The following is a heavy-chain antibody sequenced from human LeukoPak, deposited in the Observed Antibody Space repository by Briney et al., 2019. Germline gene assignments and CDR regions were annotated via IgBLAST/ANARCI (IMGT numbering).Heavy chain of an antibody. Sequence: GGSLRLSCAASGFTFSSYAMSWVRQAPGKGLEWVSAISGSGGSTYYADSVKRRFTISRDNSKNTLYLQMNSLRAEDTAVYYCAKCAYSSGWSGAFDYWGQGTLVTVSS. CDR2: ISGSGGST. V-gene: IGHV3-23*01. CDR3: AKCAYSSGWSGAFDY. CDR1: GFTFSSYA. J-gene: IGHJ4*02. D-gene: IGHD6-19*01.